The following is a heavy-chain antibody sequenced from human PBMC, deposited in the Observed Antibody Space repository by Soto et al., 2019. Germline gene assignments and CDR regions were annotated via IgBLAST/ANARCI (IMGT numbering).Heavy chain of an antibody. CDR3: TTALPPKLDKDAFDI. Sequence: GGSLRLSCAASGFTFSNAWMSWVRQAPGKGLEWVGRIKSKTDGGTTDYAAPVKGRFTISRDDSKNTLYLQMNSLKTEDTAVYFCTTALPPKLDKDAFDIWGQGTMVTVSS. J-gene: IGHJ3*02. CDR2: IKSKTDGGTT. D-gene: IGHD1-1*01. CDR1: GFTFSNAW. V-gene: IGHV3-15*01.